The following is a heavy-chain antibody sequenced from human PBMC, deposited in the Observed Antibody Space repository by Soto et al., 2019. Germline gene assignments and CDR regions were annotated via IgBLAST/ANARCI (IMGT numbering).Heavy chain of an antibody. CDR2: IWYDGSKT. Sequence: QVQLVESGGGVVQVGGSLRLSCAASGFAFSGYGMHWVRQAPGKGLEWVALIWYDGSKTYHADSVKGRFAISRDDSKSTLFLQMNSLRVDDTAVYYCVRDPATVTSYFDYWGQGALVTVSS. J-gene: IGHJ4*02. V-gene: IGHV3-33*01. D-gene: IGHD4-17*01. CDR1: GFAFSGYG. CDR3: VRDPATVTSYFDY.